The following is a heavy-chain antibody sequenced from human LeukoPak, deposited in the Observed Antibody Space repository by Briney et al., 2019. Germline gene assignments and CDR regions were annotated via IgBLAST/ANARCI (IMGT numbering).Heavy chain of an antibody. V-gene: IGHV3-66*01. CDR3: ARDVLRFLEWSLGAFDI. CDR1: GFTVSSNY. Sequence: GGSLRLSCAASGFTVSSNYMSWVRQAPGKGLEWVSVIYSGGSTYYADPVKGRFTISRDNSKNTLYLQMNSLRAEDTAVYYCARDVLRFLEWSLGAFDIWGQGTMVTVSS. J-gene: IGHJ3*02. CDR2: IYSGGST. D-gene: IGHD3-3*01.